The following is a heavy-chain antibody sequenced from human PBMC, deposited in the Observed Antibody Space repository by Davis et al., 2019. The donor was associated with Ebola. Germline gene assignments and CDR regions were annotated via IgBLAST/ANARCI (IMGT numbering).Heavy chain of an antibody. Sequence: SETLSLTCAVYGGSFSGYYWSWIRQPPGKGLEWIGEINHSGSTNYNPSLKSRVTISVDTSKNQFSLKLSSVTAADTAVYYCARDHFGDYGWFDPWGQGTLVTVSS. D-gene: IGHD4-17*01. V-gene: IGHV4-34*01. J-gene: IGHJ5*02. CDR3: ARDHFGDYGWFDP. CDR2: INHSGST. CDR1: GGSFSGYY.